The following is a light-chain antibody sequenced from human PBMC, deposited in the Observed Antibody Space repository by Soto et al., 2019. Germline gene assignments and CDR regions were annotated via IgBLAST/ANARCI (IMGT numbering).Light chain of an antibody. Sequence: DIQMTQSPASLSVSVGDRVTITCRASQSINNYLNWYLQRPGQAPKLLIRSASTLQRGVPSRFSGSGSRTEFTLTFADLQPYDFGTYYCQQSLTMPITFGHGTRLDIK. CDR3: QQSLTMPIT. J-gene: IGKJ5*01. CDR2: SAS. V-gene: IGKV1-39*01. CDR1: QSINNY.